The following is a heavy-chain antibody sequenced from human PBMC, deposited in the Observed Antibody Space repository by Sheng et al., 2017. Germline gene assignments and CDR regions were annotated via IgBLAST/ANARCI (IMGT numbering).Heavy chain of an antibody. J-gene: IGHJ4*01. Sequence: QVQLVESGGGVVQPGRSLRLSCEASGFTFQTYAMHWVRQAPGKGLEWVAVTSFDGNSEYYADSVKGRFTISRDDAKTSLYLQMNSLRADDTAAYYCVQGNCGSDCYRRWGHGTLVTVSS. V-gene: IGHV3-30*03. CDR3: VQGNCGSDCYRR. D-gene: IGHD2-21*01. CDR1: GFTFQTYA. CDR2: TSFDGNSE.